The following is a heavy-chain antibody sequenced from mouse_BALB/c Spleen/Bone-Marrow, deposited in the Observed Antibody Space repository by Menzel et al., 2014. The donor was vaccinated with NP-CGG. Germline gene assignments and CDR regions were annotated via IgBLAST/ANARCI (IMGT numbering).Heavy chain of an antibody. V-gene: IGHV1S132*01. D-gene: IGHD2-1*01. Sequence: QVQLQQSGAELVKPGASVKLSCKPSGYTFTNYWIQWVKQRPGQGLGWIGEIFPGIGTTYYNEKFKGKATLTIDTSSSTAYMQLSSLTSEDSAVYFCAGGGNYGYWGQGTTLTVSS. J-gene: IGHJ2*01. CDR2: IFPGIGTT. CDR3: AGGGNYGY. CDR1: GYTFTNYW.